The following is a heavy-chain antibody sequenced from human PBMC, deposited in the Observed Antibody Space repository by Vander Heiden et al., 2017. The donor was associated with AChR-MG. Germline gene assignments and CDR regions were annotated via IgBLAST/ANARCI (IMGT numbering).Heavy chain of an antibody. V-gene: IGHV3-33*01. CDR2: IWSDGSDK. CDR1: GFTFSNYG. D-gene: IGHD3-16*01. CDR3: ARDSDDSSMALSSDFDF. J-gene: IGHJ4*02. Sequence: QVQLVESGGGVVQTGRSLRLSCAASGFTFSNYGMHWVRHAPSKGLEWVAFIWSDGSDKNSADSVKGRFTISRDNSKNKVYLQMNSLRAEDTAVYYCARDSDDSSMALSSDFDFWGQETLVTVSS.